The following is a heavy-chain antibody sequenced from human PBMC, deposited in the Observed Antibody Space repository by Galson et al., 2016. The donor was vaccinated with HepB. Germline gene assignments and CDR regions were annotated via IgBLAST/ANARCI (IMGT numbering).Heavy chain of an antibody. CDR2: ISGDASGT. D-gene: IGHD4-23*01. CDR3: VSPLHNDGNSGMAFDI. V-gene: IGHV3-74*01. J-gene: IGHJ3*02. CDR1: RFTFSSYW. Sequence: SLRLSCADSRFTFSSYWMHWVRHVPGKGPVWVSVISGDASGTRYADSVKGRFTISRDNTKNTLYLQMNSLRADDTAVYYCVSPLHNDGNSGMAFDIWGQGTMVTVSS.